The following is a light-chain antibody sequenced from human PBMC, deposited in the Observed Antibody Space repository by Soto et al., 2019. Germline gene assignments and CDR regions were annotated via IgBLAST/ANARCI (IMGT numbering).Light chain of an antibody. Sequence: QSALTQPASVSGSPGQSITISCTGTSSDIGGYNYVSWYQQHPGKAPKLMIFDVSTRPSGFSSRFSGSRSGNTASLTISGLQAEDEADYFCSSYTPSTVLFGGGTKLTVL. CDR3: SSYTPSTVL. J-gene: IGLJ2*01. CDR1: SSDIGGYNY. CDR2: DVS. V-gene: IGLV2-14*01.